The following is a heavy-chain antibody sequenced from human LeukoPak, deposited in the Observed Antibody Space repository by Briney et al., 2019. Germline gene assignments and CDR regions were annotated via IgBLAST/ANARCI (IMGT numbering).Heavy chain of an antibody. V-gene: IGHV4-38-2*02. CDR1: GYSISSGYY. CDR3: ARDDGSSTSLDY. J-gene: IGHJ4*02. Sequence: PSETLSLTCTVSGYSISSGYYWGWIRQPPGKGLEWIGSIYHSGSTYYSPSLKSRVTISVDTSKNQFSLKLSSVTAADTAVYYCARDDGSSTSLDYWGQGTLVTVSS. D-gene: IGHD2-2*01. CDR2: IYHSGST.